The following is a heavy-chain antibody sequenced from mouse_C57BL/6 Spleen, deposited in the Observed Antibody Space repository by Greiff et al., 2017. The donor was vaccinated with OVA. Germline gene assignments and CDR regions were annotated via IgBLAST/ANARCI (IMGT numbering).Heavy chain of an antibody. D-gene: IGHD2-4*01. CDR1: GFTFSDAW. V-gene: IGHV6-6*01. CDR2: IRNKANNHAT. Sequence: EVMLVESGGGLVQPGGSMKLSCAASGFTFSDAWMDWVRQSPEKGLEWVAEIRNKANNHATYYAESVKGRFTISRDDSKSSVYLKMNSLRAEDTGIYYCTRGGYDYDGYFDYWGQGTTLTVSS. CDR3: TRGGYDYDGYFDY. J-gene: IGHJ2*01.